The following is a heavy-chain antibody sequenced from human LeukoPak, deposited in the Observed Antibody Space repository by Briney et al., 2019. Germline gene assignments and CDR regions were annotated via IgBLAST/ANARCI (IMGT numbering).Heavy chain of an antibody. Sequence: GGSLRLSCAASGFTFSNAWMNWVRQSPGKGLEWVSSISPGSDFTYYADSMKGRFTISRDNAKSSLYLQVNSLRADDTAVYYCARGDSAPYFLPSRLPYWGQGILVTVSS. CDR1: GFTFSNAW. V-gene: IGHV3-21*06. CDR3: ARGDSAPYFLPSRLPY. CDR2: ISPGSDFT. D-gene: IGHD3-22*01. J-gene: IGHJ4*02.